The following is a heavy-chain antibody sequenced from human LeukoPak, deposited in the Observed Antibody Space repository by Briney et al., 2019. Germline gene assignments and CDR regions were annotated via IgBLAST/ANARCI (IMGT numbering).Heavy chain of an antibody. J-gene: IGHJ4*02. V-gene: IGHV3-48*01. CDR2: ISSSSSTI. CDR1: GFTFSSYS. Sequence: GGSLRLSCAASGFTFSSYSMSWVRQAPGKGLEWVSYISSSSSTIYYADSVKGRFTISRDNAKNSLYLQMNSLRAEDTAVYYCARASLTPNWGMKGVSGYWGQGTLVTVSS. CDR3: ARASLTPNWGMKGVSGY. D-gene: IGHD7-27*01.